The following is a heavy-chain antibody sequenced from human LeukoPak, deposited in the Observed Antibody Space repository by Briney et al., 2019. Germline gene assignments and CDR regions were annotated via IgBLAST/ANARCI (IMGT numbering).Heavy chain of an antibody. CDR3: ARDYGQWLVPIHDY. Sequence: PGRSLRVSCAASGFTFSSYAMHWVRQAPGKGLEWVAVISYDGSNKYYADSVKGRFTISRDNSKNTLYLQMNSLRAEDTAVYYCARDYGQWLVPIHDYWGQGTLVTVSS. CDR1: GFTFSSYA. D-gene: IGHD6-19*01. J-gene: IGHJ4*02. CDR2: ISYDGSNK. V-gene: IGHV3-30-3*01.